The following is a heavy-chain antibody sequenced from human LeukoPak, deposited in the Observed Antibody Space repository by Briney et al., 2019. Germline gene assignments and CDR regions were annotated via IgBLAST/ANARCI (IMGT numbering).Heavy chain of an antibody. V-gene: IGHV3-30-3*01. D-gene: IGHD2-15*01. CDR1: GFTFSSYA. CDR2: ISYDGSNK. J-gene: IGHJ5*02. CDR3: ARGSGVQRCSGGSCNSSWFDH. Sequence: PGGSLRLSCAASGFTFSSYAMRWVRQAPGKGLEWVAVISYDGSNKYYADSVKGRFTISRDNSKNTLYLQMNSLRAEDTAVYYCARGSGVQRCSGGSCNSSWFDHWGQGTLVTVSS.